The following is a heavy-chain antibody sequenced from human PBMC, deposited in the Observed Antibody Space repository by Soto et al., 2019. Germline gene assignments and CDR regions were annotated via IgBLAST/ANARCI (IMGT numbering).Heavy chain of an antibody. V-gene: IGHV4-59*01. CDR2: IYYSGST. CDR3: ARGFRYVAVAGRENWFDP. J-gene: IGHJ5*02. CDR1: GGSISGNF. Sequence: SETLSLTCTVSGGSISGNFWSWIRQPPGKGLEWIGYIYYSGSTNYNPSLKSRVTISVDTSKNQFSLKLSSVTAADTAVYYCARGFRYVAVAGRENWFDPWGQGTLVTVSS. D-gene: IGHD6-19*01.